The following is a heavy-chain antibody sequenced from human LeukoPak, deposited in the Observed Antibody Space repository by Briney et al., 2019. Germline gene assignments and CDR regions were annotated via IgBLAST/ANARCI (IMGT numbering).Heavy chain of an antibody. CDR1: GFTFSSYG. Sequence: PGGSLRLSCAASGFTFSSYGMHWVRQAPGKGLEWVAVIWYDGSNKYYADSVKGRFTISRDNSKNTLYLQMNSLRAEDTAVYYCARDSARYLYYFDYWGQGTLVTVSS. D-gene: IGHD3-9*01. V-gene: IGHV3-33*01. J-gene: IGHJ4*02. CDR2: IWYDGSNK. CDR3: ARDSARYLYYFDY.